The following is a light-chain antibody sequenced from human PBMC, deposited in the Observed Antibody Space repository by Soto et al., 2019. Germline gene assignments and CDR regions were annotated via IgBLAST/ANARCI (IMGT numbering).Light chain of an antibody. Sequence: QSVLTQPPSASGTPGQRVTISCSGSSSNIGSNYVYWYQQLQGTAPKLLIYRNNQRPSGVPDRFSGSKSGPSASLAISGVRSEDEADYYCTAWDDTLRGPLFGGGTKLTVL. CDR3: TAWDDTLRGPL. CDR2: RNN. J-gene: IGLJ2*01. V-gene: IGLV1-47*01. CDR1: SSNIGSNY.